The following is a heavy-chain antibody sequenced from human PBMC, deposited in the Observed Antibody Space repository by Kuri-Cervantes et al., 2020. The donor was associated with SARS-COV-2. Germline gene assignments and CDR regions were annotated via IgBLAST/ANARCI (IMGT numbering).Heavy chain of an antibody. CDR1: GYSISSGYY. D-gene: IGHD3/OR15-3a*01. J-gene: IGHJ5*02. V-gene: IGHV4-38-2*02. CDR2: IYHSGST. Sequence: SETLSLRCTVSGYSISSGYYWGWIRQPPGKGLEWIGSIYHSGSTYYNPSLKSRVTISVDTSKNQFSLKLSSVTAADTAVYYCARGPLFDDFGLSTWDQGTLVTVSS. CDR3: ARGPLFDDFGLST.